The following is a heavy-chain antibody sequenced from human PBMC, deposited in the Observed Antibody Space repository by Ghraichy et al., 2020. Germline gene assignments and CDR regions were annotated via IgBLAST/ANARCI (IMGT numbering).Heavy chain of an antibody. Sequence: SETLSLTCTVSGGSISSSSYYWGWIRQPPGKGLEWIGRISYSGSTYYNPSLKRRVTISVDTSKNQFSLKLSSVTAADTAVCYCASPRWGGNSYYYYYYGMDVWGQGTTVTVSS. CDR3: ASPRWGGNSYYYYYYGMDV. D-gene: IGHD4-23*01. CDR2: ISYSGST. CDR1: GGSISSSSYY. V-gene: IGHV4-39*01. J-gene: IGHJ6*02.